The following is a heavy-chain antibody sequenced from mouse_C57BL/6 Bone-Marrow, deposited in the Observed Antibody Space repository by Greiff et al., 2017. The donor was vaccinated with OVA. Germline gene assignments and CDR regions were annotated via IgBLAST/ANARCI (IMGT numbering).Heavy chain of an antibody. V-gene: IGHV1-50*01. CDR2: IDPSDSYT. CDR3: ARGIYYFDY. CDR1: GYTFTSYW. Sequence: QVQLQQPGAELVKPGASVKLSCKASGYTFTSYWMQWVKQRPGRGLEWIGEIDPSDSYTNYNQKFKGKATLTVDTSSSTAYMQLSSLTSEDSAVYYCARGIYYFDYWGQGTTLTVSS. J-gene: IGHJ2*01.